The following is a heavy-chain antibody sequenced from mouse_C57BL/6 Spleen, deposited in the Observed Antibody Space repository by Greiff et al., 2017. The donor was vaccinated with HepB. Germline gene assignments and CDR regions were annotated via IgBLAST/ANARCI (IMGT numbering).Heavy chain of an antibody. Sequence: DVMLVESGGGLVQPGGSLKLSCAASGFTFSDYYMYWVRQTPEKRLEWVAYISNGGGSTYYPDTVKGRFTISRDNAKNTLYLQMSRLKSEDTAMYYCARFYYDYGDFDVWGTGTTVTVSS. V-gene: IGHV5-12*01. J-gene: IGHJ1*03. CDR3: ARFYYDYGDFDV. CDR1: GFTFSDYY. CDR2: ISNGGGST. D-gene: IGHD2-4*01.